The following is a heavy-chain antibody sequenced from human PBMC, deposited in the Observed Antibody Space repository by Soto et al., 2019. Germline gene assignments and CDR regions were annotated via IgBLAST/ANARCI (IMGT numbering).Heavy chain of an antibody. J-gene: IGHJ4*02. CDR3: EKGLEDTAAIGTGGDN. V-gene: IGHV3-30*18. CDR2: ISYDGSDK. Sequence: QVQLVESGGGVVQPGRSLRISCAASGFTFSSYGIHWVRQAPGKGLEWVAVISYDGSDKYYADSVKGRFTISRDNSKNTLYLQMSSLRPEDTAVYYCEKGLEDTAAIGTGGDNWGQGTLVTVSS. CDR1: GFTFSSYG. D-gene: IGHD6-13*01.